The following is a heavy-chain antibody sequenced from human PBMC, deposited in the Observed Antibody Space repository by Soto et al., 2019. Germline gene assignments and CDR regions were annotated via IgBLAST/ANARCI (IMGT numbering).Heavy chain of an antibody. CDR1: GGSISSYY. J-gene: IGHJ4*02. V-gene: IGHV4-59*01. D-gene: IGHD1-1*01. CDR2: IYYSGST. CDR3: ARNGKQSYFEY. Sequence: SETLSLTCTVSGGSISSYYWSWIRQPPGKGLEWIGYIYYSGSTHYNPSLKSRVTISVDTSKNQFSLKLSSVTAADTAVYYCARNGKQSYFEYWGQGTLVTVSS.